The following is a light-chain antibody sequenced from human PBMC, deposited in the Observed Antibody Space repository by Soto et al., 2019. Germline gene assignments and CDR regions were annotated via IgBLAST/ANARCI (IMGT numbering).Light chain of an antibody. CDR3: QTWGTYVV. V-gene: IGLV4-69*01. CDR2: LNSDGSY. J-gene: IGLJ2*01. Sequence: QSVLTQSPSASASLGASVKLTCTLSSGHSSYAIAWHQQQPEKGPRYLMKLNSDGSYSKGDGIPDRFSGSSSGAERYLTISSLQSEDEADYYCQTWGTYVVFGGGTKLTVL. CDR1: SGHSSYA.